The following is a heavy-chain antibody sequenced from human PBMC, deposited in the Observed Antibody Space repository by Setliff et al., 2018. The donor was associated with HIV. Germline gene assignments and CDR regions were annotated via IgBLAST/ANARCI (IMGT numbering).Heavy chain of an antibody. CDR3: AKDLSVRGSGFKGASLI. Sequence: GGSLSLSCAASGFSLRNSDVNWVRQAPGKGLEWVSSISGGFAYFADSVRGRFRLTKDDSKEILYLEMDSLRADDTALYYCAKDLSVRGSGFKGASLIWGQGTMVTVSS. CDR1: GFSLRNSD. V-gene: IGHV3-23*01. J-gene: IGHJ3*02. D-gene: IGHD6-19*01. CDR2: ISGGFA.